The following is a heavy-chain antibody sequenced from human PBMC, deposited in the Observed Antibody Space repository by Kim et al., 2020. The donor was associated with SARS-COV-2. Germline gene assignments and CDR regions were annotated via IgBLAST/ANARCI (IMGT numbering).Heavy chain of an antibody. CDR1: GFTFNTYG. Sequence: GGSLRLSCAASGFTFNTYGMHWVRQAPGKGLEWVAVISYDGSNKYYADSVKGRFTISRDNSKNTLYLQMNSLRAEDTAVYYCAKDPKRSASGRLAYGMDVWGQGTTVTVSS. J-gene: IGHJ6*02. CDR2: ISYDGSNK. V-gene: IGHV3-30*18. D-gene: IGHD3-10*01. CDR3: AKDPKRSASGRLAYGMDV.